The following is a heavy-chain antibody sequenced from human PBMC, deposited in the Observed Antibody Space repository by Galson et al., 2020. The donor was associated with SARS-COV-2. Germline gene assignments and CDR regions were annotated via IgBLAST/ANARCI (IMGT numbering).Heavy chain of an antibody. CDR2: IRSRWDGT. V-gene: IGHV3-64*01. CDR3: TRVAGMRGIAEYFSLSYYYMDV. CDR1: GFTLSSYA. Sequence: QLGESLKIYCAASGFTLSSYAMHLVRQAPGKGPEYISAIRSRWDGTLYANSVKGRFTISRDNSKNTLYLQMCSLSTEDTAVDYCTRVAGMRGIAEYFSLSYYYMDVWGEGTTVAVSS. J-gene: IGHJ6*03. D-gene: IGHD3-9*01.